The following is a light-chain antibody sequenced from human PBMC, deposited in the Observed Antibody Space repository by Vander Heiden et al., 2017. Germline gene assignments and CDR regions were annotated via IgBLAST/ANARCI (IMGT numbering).Light chain of an antibody. CDR1: SSDVGNFDH. V-gene: IGLV2-14*03. CDR2: DVS. CDR3: NSFTTGSTLVI. J-gene: IGLJ2*01. Sequence: QSALTQPASVSGSPGLSITISCTATSSDVGNFDHVSWYQQHPGKAPNLMIYDVSNRPSGVSHRFSGSKSDNTASLTISGLQAEDDADYYCNSFTTGSTLVIVGGGTKLTVL.